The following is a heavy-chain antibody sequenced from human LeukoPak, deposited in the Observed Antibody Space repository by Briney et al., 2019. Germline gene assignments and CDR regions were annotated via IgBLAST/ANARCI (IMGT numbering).Heavy chain of an antibody. V-gene: IGHV1-8*01. CDR2: MNPNSGNK. D-gene: IGHD3-16*01. CDR3: ARRKRNYAPDY. CDR1: EYTCTSYD. Sequence: SVNVSCKASEYTCTSYDMHWVRQATGQGLEGMGWMNPNSGNKGYAQKFQGSVTMTRAISMSTAYMELSSLRSDDKAVYYCARRKRNYAPDYWGQGTLVTVSS. J-gene: IGHJ4*02.